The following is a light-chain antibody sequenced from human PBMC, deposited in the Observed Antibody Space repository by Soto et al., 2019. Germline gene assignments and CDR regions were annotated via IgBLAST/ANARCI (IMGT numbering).Light chain of an antibody. CDR3: SSFTSNSILV. J-gene: IGLJ2*01. CDR1: SSDVGAYNY. V-gene: IGLV2-14*03. Sequence: QSVLTQPASVSGSPGQSITISCTGTSSDVGAYNYVSWYQQHPGKAPKLMIYDVTDRPSGVSNRFSASKSGSTASLTISGLRAEDEADYYCSSFTSNSILVFGGWTKVTVL. CDR2: DVT.